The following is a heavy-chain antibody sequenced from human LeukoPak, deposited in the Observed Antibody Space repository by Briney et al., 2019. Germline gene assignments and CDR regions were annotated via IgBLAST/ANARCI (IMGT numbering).Heavy chain of an antibody. CDR1: GFTVNSNY. J-gene: IGHJ4*02. Sequence: GGSLRLSCAASGFTVNSNYLSWVRQAPGKGLEWVSTLYNTGNTYYANSVKGRFSISRDNSKNTLFLQMNSLRAEGTAVYYCARLTADGRLYFVDWGPGTLVTVSS. CDR2: LYNTGNT. CDR3: ARLTADGRLYFVD. D-gene: IGHD6-13*01. V-gene: IGHV3-53*01.